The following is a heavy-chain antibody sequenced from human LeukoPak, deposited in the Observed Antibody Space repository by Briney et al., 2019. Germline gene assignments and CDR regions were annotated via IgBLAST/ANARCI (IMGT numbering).Heavy chain of an antibody. CDR1: GFPFSSYA. J-gene: IGHJ4*02. D-gene: IGHD3-22*01. CDR3: ARDRKFYDSSGYFSLNLDY. Sequence: GGSLRLSCAASGFPFSSYAMTWVRQAPGKGLEWVANIKQDGSEKYYVDSVKGRFTISRDNAKNSLYLQMNSLRAEDTAVYYCARDRKFYDSSGYFSLNLDYWGQGTLVTVSS. V-gene: IGHV3-7*01. CDR2: IKQDGSEK.